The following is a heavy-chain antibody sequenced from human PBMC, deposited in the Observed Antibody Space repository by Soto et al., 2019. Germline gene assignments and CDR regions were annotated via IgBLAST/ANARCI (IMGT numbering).Heavy chain of an antibody. CDR3: ARVKGGDYVDHWYFDL. D-gene: IGHD4-17*01. CDR2: IIPIFGTA. CDR1: GGTFSSYA. J-gene: IGHJ2*01. V-gene: IGHV1-69*01. Sequence: QVQLVQSGAEVKKPGSSVKVSCKASGGTFSSYAISWVRQAPGQGLEWMGGIIPIFGTANYAQKFQGRVTITADESTSTADMELSSLRSEDTAVYYCARVKGGDYVDHWYFDLWGRGTLVTVSS.